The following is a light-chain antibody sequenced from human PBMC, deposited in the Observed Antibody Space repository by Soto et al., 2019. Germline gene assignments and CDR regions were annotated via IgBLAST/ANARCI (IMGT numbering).Light chain of an antibody. Sequence: DIQMTQSPSSLSASVGDRVTITCRASQNIIKFLNWYQQKPGKAPKVLIYAASSLQSGVPSRFSGSGYGTDFTLTISSLQPEDFATYYCQHSYNSPWTFGQGTRVE. CDR3: QHSYNSPWT. V-gene: IGKV1-39*01. CDR2: AAS. J-gene: IGKJ1*01. CDR1: QNIIKF.